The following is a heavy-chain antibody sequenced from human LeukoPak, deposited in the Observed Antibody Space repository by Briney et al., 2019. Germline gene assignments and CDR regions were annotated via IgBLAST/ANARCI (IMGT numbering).Heavy chain of an antibody. CDR3: ARIANSGYYLFDY. CDR2: IFYSGST. J-gene: IGHJ4*02. V-gene: IGHV4-59*01. CDR1: GASISSYY. D-gene: IGHD3-22*01. Sequence: SETLSLTCTVSGASISSYYWSWIRQPPGKGLEWIAYIFYSGSTNYNPSLKSRVTISVDTSKNQFSLKENSVTAADTAVYYCARIANSGYYLFDYWGQGILVTVSS.